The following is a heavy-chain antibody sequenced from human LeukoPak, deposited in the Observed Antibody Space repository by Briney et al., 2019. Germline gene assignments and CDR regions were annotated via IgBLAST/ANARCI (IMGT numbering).Heavy chain of an antibody. D-gene: IGHD6-19*01. CDR3: ATPPCITAGNGQQWLVGFGDY. V-gene: IGHV1-18*01. CDR2: VSAYNGNT. J-gene: IGHJ4*02. CDR1: GYTFTSYG. Sequence: ASVKLSCKASGYTFTSYGISWVRQAPGQGLEWMGWVSAYNGNTNYAQKLQGRVTMTTDTSTSTAYMELRSLRSDDTAVYYCATPPCITAGNGQQWLVGFGDYWGQGTMVTVSS.